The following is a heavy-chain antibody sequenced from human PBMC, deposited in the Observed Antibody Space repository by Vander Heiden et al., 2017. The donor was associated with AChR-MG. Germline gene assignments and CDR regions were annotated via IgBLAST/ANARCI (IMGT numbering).Heavy chain of an antibody. CDR3: ARVPHYSDSGNYLDY. Sequence: QVQLQESGPGLVKPSETLSLTCAVSGDFLRSSTWWSWCRQPPGKGLEWIGEVFHTGTTNYNPSLKSRVTISVDRSLKQLSLRVNSVTAADTAVYYCARVPHYSDSGNYLDYWGQGTLVTVSS. V-gene: IGHV4-4*02. CDR2: VFHTGTT. J-gene: IGHJ4*02. CDR1: GDFLRSSTW. D-gene: IGHD3-10*01.